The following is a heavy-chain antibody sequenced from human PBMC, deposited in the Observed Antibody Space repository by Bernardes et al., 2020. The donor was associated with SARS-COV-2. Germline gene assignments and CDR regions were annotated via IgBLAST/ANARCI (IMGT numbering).Heavy chain of an antibody. CDR1: GYNFKDYY. CDR3: VRGGGWFEDVYELRYR. D-gene: IGHD3-10*01. V-gene: IGHV1-2*02. CDR2: INPNTGDT. J-gene: IGHJ4*02. Sequence: ASVKVSCMASGYNFKDYYIVWVRQAPGQGLGWMGWINPNTGDTNYAQNFQGRVTFTRDKSVTTAYLELTGLTSDDTAVYYCVRGGGWFEDVYELRYRWGQGTLVTVS.